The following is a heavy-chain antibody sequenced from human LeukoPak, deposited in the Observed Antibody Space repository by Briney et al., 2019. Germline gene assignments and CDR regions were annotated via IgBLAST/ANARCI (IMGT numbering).Heavy chain of an antibody. CDR3: ARGLAFSGSYYEDWFDP. V-gene: IGHV1-2*02. J-gene: IGHJ5*02. CDR1: GYTFTGYY. CDR2: INPNSGGT. D-gene: IGHD1-26*01. Sequence: ASVKVSCKASGYTFTGYYMHWVRQAPGQGLEWMGWINPNSGGTNYAQKFQGRVTMTRDTSISTAYMELSRLRSDDTAVYYCARGLAFSGSYYEDWFDPWGQGTLVTVSS.